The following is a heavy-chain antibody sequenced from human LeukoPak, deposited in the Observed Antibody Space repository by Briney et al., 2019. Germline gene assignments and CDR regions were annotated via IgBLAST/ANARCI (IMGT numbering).Heavy chain of an antibody. V-gene: IGHV3-30*04. CDR1: GFTFSNHI. CDR3: ARVQGGGYRTADY. Sequence: GGSLRLSCAASGFTFSNHIMHWVRQAPGKGLDWVAVILENGSNQYYADSVKGRFTISRDNSKNTLFLQMNSLRGEDTAMYYCARVQGGGYRTADYWGRGTLVTVSS. J-gene: IGHJ4*02. D-gene: IGHD6-19*01. CDR2: ILENGSNQ.